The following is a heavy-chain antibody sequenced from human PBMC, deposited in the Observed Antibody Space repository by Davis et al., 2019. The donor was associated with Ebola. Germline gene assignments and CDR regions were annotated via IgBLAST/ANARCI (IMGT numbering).Heavy chain of an antibody. CDR3: ARWASDYGDYVVIDNWFDP. CDR1: GGSFSGYY. V-gene: IGHV4-34*01. D-gene: IGHD4-17*01. CDR2: INHSGRT. J-gene: IGHJ5*02. Sequence: GSLRLSCAVYGGSFSGYYWSWIRQPPGKGLEWIGEINHSGRTNYNPSLKSRVTISVDTSKNQFSLKLSSVTAADTAVYYCARWASDYGDYVVIDNWFDPWGQGTLVTVSS.